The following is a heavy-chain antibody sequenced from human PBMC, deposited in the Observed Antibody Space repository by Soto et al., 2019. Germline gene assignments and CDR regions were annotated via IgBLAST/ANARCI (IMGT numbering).Heavy chain of an antibody. Sequence: ASVKVSCKASGYTFTSYYMHWVLQAPGQGLEWMGIINPSGGSTSYAQKFQGRVTMTRDTSTSTVYMELSSLRSEDTAVYYCARNPGYYDILTGYHDAFDIWGQGTMVTVSS. D-gene: IGHD3-9*01. CDR1: GYTFTSYY. CDR2: INPSGGST. CDR3: ARNPGYYDILTGYHDAFDI. J-gene: IGHJ3*02. V-gene: IGHV1-46*01.